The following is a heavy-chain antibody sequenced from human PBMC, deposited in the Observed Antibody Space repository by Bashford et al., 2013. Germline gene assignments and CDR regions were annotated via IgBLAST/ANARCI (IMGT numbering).Heavy chain of an antibody. V-gene: IGHV4-4*02. CDR2: IYHSGST. D-gene: IGHD2-15*01. CDR3: ARDCSGGTCYSVDAFDI. J-gene: IGHJ3*02. Sequence: SSETLSLTCAVSGGSITGSNWWSWVRQPPGKGLEWIGEIYHSGSTNYNPSLKSRVTISVDKSKNQFSLNLSSVTAADTAVYYCARDCSGGTCYSVDAFDIWGQGTSGHRLL. CDR1: GGSITGSNW.